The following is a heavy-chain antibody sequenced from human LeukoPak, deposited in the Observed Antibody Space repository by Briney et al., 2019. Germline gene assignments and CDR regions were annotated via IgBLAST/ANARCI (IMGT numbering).Heavy chain of an antibody. CDR1: GCTFSSYA. V-gene: IGHV3-23*01. CDR3: AKGEMATIKYFDY. D-gene: IGHD5-24*01. CDR2: ISGSGGST. Sequence: GGSLRLSCAASGCTFSSYAMSWVRQAPGKGLEWVSAISGSGGSTYYADSVKGRFTISRDNSKNTLYLQMNSLRAEDTAVYYCAKGEMATIKYFDYWGQGTLVTVSS. J-gene: IGHJ4*02.